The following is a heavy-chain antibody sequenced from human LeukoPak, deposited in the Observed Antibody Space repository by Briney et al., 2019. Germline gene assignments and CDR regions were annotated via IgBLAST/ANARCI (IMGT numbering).Heavy chain of an antibody. CDR1: GFTFSSYS. Sequence: PGGSLRLSCAASGFTFSSYSMNWVRQAPGKGLEWVANIKQDGSEKYYVDSVKGRFTISRDNAKNSLYLQMNSLRAEDTAVYYCATPPATPKGYWGQGTLVTVSS. D-gene: IGHD2-15*01. V-gene: IGHV3-7*01. J-gene: IGHJ4*02. CDR2: IKQDGSEK. CDR3: ATPPATPKGY.